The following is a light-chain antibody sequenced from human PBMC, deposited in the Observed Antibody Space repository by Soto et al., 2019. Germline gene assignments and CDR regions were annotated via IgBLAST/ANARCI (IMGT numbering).Light chain of an antibody. J-gene: IGKJ1*01. Sequence: VQVPRSPSTLCACIGNRVTITCRASESISSWLAWYQQKPGKAPKLLVYDVSSLESGVPSRFSGRGSGTEFTLTISSLQPDDLATYYLQLDNSYPWTFGQGTKVDIK. V-gene: IGKV1-5*01. CDR1: ESISSW. CDR2: DVS. CDR3: QLDNSYPWT.